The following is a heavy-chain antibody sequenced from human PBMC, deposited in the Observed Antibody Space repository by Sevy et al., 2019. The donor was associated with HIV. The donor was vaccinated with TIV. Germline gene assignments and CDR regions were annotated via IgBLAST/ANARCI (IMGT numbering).Heavy chain of an antibody. CDR1: GFTFSSYW. CDR2: IKQDGSAK. D-gene: IGHD3-22*01. J-gene: IGHJ6*03. CDR3: ARDNFHYYDSSGYYLSYYYYYMDV. V-gene: IGHV3-7*03. Sequence: GGSLRLSCAASGFTFSSYWMSWVRQAPGKGLEWVANIKQDGSAKYYVDSVKGRFTISRDNAKNSLYLQMNSLRAEDTAVYYCARDNFHYYDSSGYYLSYYYYYMDVWGKGTTVTVSS.